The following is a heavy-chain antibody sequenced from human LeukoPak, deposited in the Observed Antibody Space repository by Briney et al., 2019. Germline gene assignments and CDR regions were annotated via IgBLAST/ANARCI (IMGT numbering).Heavy chain of an antibody. D-gene: IGHD5-12*01. V-gene: IGHV3-23*01. CDR3: AQSPKIVTTPRFDY. J-gene: IGHJ4*02. CDR1: GFTFSSYA. CDR2: ISGSFGST. Sequence: PGGSLRLSCAASGFTFSSYAMSWVRQAPGKGLEWVSTISGSFGSTYYADSVEGRFTISRDNSKNTMSLQLNSLRAEDTAVYYCAQSPKIVTTPRFDYWGQRTLVTVSS.